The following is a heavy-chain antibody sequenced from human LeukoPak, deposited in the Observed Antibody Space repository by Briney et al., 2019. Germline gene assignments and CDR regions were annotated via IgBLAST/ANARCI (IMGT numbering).Heavy chain of an antibody. CDR2: IYYSGST. J-gene: IGHJ3*02. V-gene: IGHV4-59*08. CDR3: AGGLTGYDAFDI. D-gene: IGHD7-27*01. CDR1: GGSISSYY. Sequence: PSETLSLTCTVSGGSISSYYWSWIRQPPGKGLEWIGYIYYSGSTNYNPSLKSRVTISVDTSKNQFALKLSSVTAADTAVYYCAGGLTGYDAFDIWGQGTMVTVYS.